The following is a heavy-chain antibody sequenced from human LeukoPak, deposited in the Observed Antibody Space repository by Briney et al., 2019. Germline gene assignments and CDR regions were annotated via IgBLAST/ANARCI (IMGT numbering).Heavy chain of an antibody. Sequence: PGGSLRLSCAASGFTFSSYAMSWVRQAPGKGLEWVSAISGSGGSTYYADSVKGRFTISRDNSKNTLYLQMNSLRAEDTAVYYCAKGGLRYFDRYPRVHYYGMDVWGQGTTVTVSS. V-gene: IGHV3-23*01. CDR2: ISGSGGST. J-gene: IGHJ6*02. CDR1: GFTFSSYA. D-gene: IGHD3-9*01. CDR3: AKGGLRYFDRYPRVHYYGMDV.